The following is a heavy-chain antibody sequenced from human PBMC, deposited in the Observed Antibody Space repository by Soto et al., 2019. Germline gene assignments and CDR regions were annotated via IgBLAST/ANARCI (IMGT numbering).Heavy chain of an antibody. J-gene: IGHJ4*02. CDR3: ASISSRYCSGGTCYRPIDY. V-gene: IGHV4-30-2*01. CDR2: IYHSGT. D-gene: IGHD2-15*01. CDR1: GGSISSGGYS. Sequence: SETLSLTCAASGGSISSGGYSWSWIRQPPGKGLEWIGYIYHSGTYYNPSLKSRVTISVDRSKNQFSLKLSSVTAADTAVYYCASISSRYCSGGTCYRPIDYWGQGTLVTVSS.